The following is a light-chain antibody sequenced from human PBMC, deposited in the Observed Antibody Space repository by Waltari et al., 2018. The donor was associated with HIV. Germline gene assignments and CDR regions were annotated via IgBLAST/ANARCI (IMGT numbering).Light chain of an antibody. CDR2: GAS. V-gene: IGKV1-39*01. CDR1: QSISTF. CDR3: QQTYNTPKT. Sequence: DIKMPQSPSSLLASVGDRVTLTCRASQSISTFLNWYQQKPGKAPDPLIYGASSLQSGVPSRFSGSGSGTDFILTISSLQPEDFATYYCQQTYNTPKTFGQGTKVDIK. J-gene: IGKJ1*01.